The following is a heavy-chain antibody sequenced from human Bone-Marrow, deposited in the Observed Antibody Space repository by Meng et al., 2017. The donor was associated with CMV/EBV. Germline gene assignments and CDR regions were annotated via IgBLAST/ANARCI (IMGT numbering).Heavy chain of an antibody. Sequence: GESLKISCATSGFTFSNYAFSWVRQAPGKGLEWVAVISYDGSNKYYADSVKGRFTISRDNSKNTLYLQMNSLRAEDTAVHYCARDPRNTEPWKGGMDVWGQGTTVTVSS. CDR2: ISYDGSNK. CDR1: GFTFSNYA. CDR3: ARDPRNTEPWKGGMDV. V-gene: IGHV3-30-3*01. D-gene: IGHD1-1*01. J-gene: IGHJ6*02.